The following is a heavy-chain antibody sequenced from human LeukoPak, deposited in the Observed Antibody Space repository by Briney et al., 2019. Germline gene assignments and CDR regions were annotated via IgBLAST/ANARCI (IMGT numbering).Heavy chain of an antibody. D-gene: IGHD2-2*01. CDR2: IYHSGST. CDR1: GVSITSSSYN. V-gene: IGHV4-39*07. J-gene: IGHJ4*02. Sequence: PSETLSLTCTVSGVSITSSSYNWGWIRQPPGKGLEWIGEIYHSGSTNYNPSLKSRVTISVDKSKNQFSLKLSSVTAADTAVYYCARGGYCSSTSCYYDRDFDYWGQGTLVTVSS. CDR3: ARGGYCSSTSCYYDRDFDY.